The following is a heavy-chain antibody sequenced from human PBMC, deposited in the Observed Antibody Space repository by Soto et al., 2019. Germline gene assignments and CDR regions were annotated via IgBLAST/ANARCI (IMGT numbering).Heavy chain of an antibody. CDR2: IYHSGTT. J-gene: IGHJ5*02. V-gene: IGHV4-38-2*02. Sequence: PSETLSLTCAVSGFSISSGYFWGWIRQPPGKGQEWLGSIYHSGTTYYNPSVKGRVTISVDTSKKQFSLKMSSVTAADTAVYYCARDSSGYYWFDPWGQGTLVTVSS. CDR1: GFSISSGYF. CDR3: ARDSSGYYWFDP. D-gene: IGHD3-22*01.